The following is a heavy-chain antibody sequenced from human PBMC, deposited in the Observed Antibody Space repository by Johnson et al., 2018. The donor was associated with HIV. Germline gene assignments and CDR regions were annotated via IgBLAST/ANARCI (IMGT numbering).Heavy chain of an antibody. CDR3: AKDLMYNWNDVGAFDI. CDR1: GFTFSSHG. V-gene: IGHV3-33*06. J-gene: IGHJ3*02. Sequence: QVQLVESGGGVVQPGRSLRLSCAASGFTFSSHGMHWVRQAPGKGLEWVAVIWYDGSTKYYADSVKGRFTISRDNSKNTLYLQMNSLRAEDTAVYYCAKDLMYNWNDVGAFDIWGQGTMVTVSS. CDR2: IWYDGSTK. D-gene: IGHD1-1*01.